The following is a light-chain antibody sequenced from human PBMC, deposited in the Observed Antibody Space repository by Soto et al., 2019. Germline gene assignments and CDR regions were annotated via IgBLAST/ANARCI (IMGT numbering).Light chain of an antibody. V-gene: IGKV1-6*01. CDR1: QSISSY. Sequence: IQMSQSPSSLSASEGDRVTITCRASQSISSYLNWYQQKPGKAPKLLIYAASSLQSGVPPRFSGSGSGTEFTLAISSLQPEDSETYYCLQDINYPWTFGQGTKVDIK. CDR3: LQDINYPWT. CDR2: AAS. J-gene: IGKJ1*01.